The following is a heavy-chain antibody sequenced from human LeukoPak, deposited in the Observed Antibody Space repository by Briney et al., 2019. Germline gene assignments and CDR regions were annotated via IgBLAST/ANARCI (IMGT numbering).Heavy chain of an antibody. V-gene: IGHV3-66*01. CDR3: ARNYYDSSAYYYFDY. D-gene: IGHD3-22*01. CDR1: GLTVSNSY. CDR2: IYSGGGT. Sequence: GGSLRLSCAASGLTVSNSYMNWVRQAPGKGPEWVSLIYSGGGTYYADSVKGRFTISRDNSKNTLYLQMNSLRAEDTAVYYCARNYYDSSAYYYFDYWGQGTLVTVSS. J-gene: IGHJ4*02.